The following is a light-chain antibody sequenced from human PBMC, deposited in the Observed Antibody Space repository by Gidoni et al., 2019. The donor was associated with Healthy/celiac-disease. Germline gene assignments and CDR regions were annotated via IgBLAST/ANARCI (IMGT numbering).Light chain of an antibody. Sequence: DIVMTPSHATLSVSPGERATLSCRASQSVSSNLAWYQQKPGQAPRLLIYGASTRATGIPARFSGSGSGTEFTLTISSLQSEDLAVYYCQQYNNWPWTFGQGTKVEIK. V-gene: IGKV3-15*01. CDR1: QSVSSN. J-gene: IGKJ1*01. CDR3: QQYNNWPWT. CDR2: GAS.